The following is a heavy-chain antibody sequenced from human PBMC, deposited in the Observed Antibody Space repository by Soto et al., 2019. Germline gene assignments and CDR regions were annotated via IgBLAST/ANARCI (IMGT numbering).Heavy chain of an antibody. Sequence: PGGSLRLSCAASGFTFSSYSMNWVRQAPGKGLEWVSYISSSSSTIYYADSVKGRFTISRDNAKNSLYLQMNSLRAEDTAVYYCARDLGSSWYPEYLQHRGQGTLVTVSS. CDR1: GFTFSSYS. CDR2: ISSSSSTI. V-gene: IGHV3-48*01. CDR3: ARDLGSSWYPEYLQH. D-gene: IGHD6-13*01. J-gene: IGHJ1*01.